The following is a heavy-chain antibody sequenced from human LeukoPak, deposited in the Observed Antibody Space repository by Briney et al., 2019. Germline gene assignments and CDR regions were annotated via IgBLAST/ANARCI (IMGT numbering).Heavy chain of an antibody. Sequence: SETLSLTCSISGGSMSRFYWTWIRQSPGKGLEWIGYVHNTGGTNYNPSLKSRVTIAVDTSKNQFSLKLSSVVAADTAVYYCARGRRASYYYDSSGYYYVSWFDPWGQGTLVTVSS. D-gene: IGHD3-22*01. CDR2: VHNTGGT. J-gene: IGHJ5*02. CDR3: ARGRRASYYYDSSGYYYVSWFDP. V-gene: IGHV4-59*01. CDR1: GGSMSRFY.